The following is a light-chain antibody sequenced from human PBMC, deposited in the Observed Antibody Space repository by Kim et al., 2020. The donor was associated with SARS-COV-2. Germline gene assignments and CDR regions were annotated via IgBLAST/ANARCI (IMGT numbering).Light chain of an antibody. CDR1: ALPKQY. CDR3: QSADSSGTYVV. Sequence: PGQTARIHCSGDALPKQYAYWYQQTPGQAPVLVIYKDSERPSGIPERFSGSSSGTTVTLTISGVQAEDEADYYCQSADSSGTYVVFGGGTQLTVL. V-gene: IGLV3-25*03. J-gene: IGLJ2*01. CDR2: KDS.